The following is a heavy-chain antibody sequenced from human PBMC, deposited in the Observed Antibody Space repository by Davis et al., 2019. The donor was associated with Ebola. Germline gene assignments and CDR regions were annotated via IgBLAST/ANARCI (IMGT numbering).Heavy chain of an antibody. D-gene: IGHD2-21*02. J-gene: IGHJ5*02. CDR1: EFTAGSYF. Sequence: PGGSLRLSCAASEFTAGSYFMSWVRQAPGKELEWVSVIYSGGSTYYVDSVKGRFTISRDNSKKTVYLQMNSLRAEDTAVYYCARGVAAGDDSIRSWGQGTLVTVSS. CDR2: IYSGGST. CDR3: ARGVAAGDDSIRS. V-gene: IGHV3-66*01.